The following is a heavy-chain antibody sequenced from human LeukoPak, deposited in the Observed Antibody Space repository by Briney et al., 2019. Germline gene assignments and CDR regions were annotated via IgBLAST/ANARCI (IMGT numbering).Heavy chain of an antibody. Sequence: GGSLRLSCAASGFTFSSYAMHWVRQAPGKGLEWVSYISSSSSTIYYADSVKGRFTISRDNAKNSLYLQMNSLRAEDTAVYYCARDDTTGDKSDFWSGYFDYWGQGTLVTVSS. CDR1: GFTFSSYA. CDR3: ARDDTTGDKSDFWSGYFDY. D-gene: IGHD3-3*01. CDR2: ISSSSSTI. J-gene: IGHJ4*02. V-gene: IGHV3-48*01.